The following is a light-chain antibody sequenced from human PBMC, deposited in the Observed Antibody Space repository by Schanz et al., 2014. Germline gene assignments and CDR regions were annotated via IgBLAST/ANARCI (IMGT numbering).Light chain of an antibody. Sequence: QSALTQPASVSGSPGQSITISCTGTSSDVGGYNHVSWYQQYPGKAPKLMIYDVSKRPSGVSNRFSGSKSGNTASLAITGLQAEDEADYYCQSYDSSLSGWVFGGGTKLTV. CDR1: SSDVGGYNH. CDR2: DVS. CDR3: QSYDSSLSGWV. J-gene: IGLJ3*02. V-gene: IGLV2-14*01.